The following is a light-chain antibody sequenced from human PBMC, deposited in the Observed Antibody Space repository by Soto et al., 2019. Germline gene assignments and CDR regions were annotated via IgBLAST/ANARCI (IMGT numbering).Light chain of an antibody. V-gene: IGKV1-9*01. Sequence: DIQLTQSPSFLSASVGDTVTITCRASPGMSTYLAWYQQKSGKVPKLLIRSASTLQSGVPPRFSGGGSGTEFTLTISTLQPDDSGIYYCQQLNGYQLAFGGGTNVEIK. J-gene: IGKJ4*01. CDR2: SAS. CDR3: QQLNGYQLA. CDR1: PGMSTY.